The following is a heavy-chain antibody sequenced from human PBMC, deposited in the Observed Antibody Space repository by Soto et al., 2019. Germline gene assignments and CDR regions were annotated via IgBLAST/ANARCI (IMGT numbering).Heavy chain of an antibody. V-gene: IGHV2-5*02. J-gene: IGHJ4*02. CDR3: AHSDLGWRLYFDY. CDR2: IYWDDDK. Sequence: QITLKESGPTLVKPTQPLTLTCTFSGFSLNTSGVGVGWIRQPPGKALEWLALIYWDDDKQYTPSLKRRLTNTKDTSKDPVVLTMTNMDPVDTETYYCAHSDLGWRLYFDYWGQGALVTVSS. CDR1: GFSLNTSGVG. D-gene: IGHD6-19*01.